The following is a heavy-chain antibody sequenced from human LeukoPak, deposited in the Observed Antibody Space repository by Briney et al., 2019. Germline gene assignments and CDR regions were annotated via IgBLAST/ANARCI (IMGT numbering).Heavy chain of an antibody. J-gene: IGHJ4*02. D-gene: IGHD3-10*01. CDR2: IKQDGGEI. V-gene: IGHV3-7*01. CDR1: GFPFRSYW. CDR3: ASVALGDYFDY. Sequence: GGSLRLSCAASGFPFRSYWMSWVRQAPGKGLEWVAIIKQDGGEIYYVDSVKGRFTISRDNAKTSLYLQTNSLRAEDTAVYYCASVALGDYFDYWGQGTLVTVSS.